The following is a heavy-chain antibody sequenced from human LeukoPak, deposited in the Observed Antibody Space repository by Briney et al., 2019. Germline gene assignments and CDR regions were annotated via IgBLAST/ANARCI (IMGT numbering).Heavy chain of an antibody. CDR2: ISSSGSII. CDR3: AGTLDLGSGWRAFDI. J-gene: IGHJ3*02. CDR1: GFTFSDYY. D-gene: IGHD6-19*01. V-gene: IGHV3-11*04. Sequence: GGSLRLSCAASGFTFSDYYMSWIRQASGKGLEWVSYISSSGSIIYYADSVKGRFTVSRDNAKNSLYLQMNSLRAEDTAVYYCAGTLDLGSGWRAFDIWGQGTMVTVSS.